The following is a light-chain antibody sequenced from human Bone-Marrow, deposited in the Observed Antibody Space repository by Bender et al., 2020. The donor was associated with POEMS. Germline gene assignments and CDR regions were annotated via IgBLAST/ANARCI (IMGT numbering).Light chain of an antibody. CDR3: QVWDSSTAEVV. Sequence: SYELTQPLSVSVALGQTARITCGGNNIGSKNVHWYQQKPGQAPVLVIYRDSNRPSGIPERCSGSNSGNTATLTLSRAQAGDEADYYCQVWDSSTAEVVFGGGTKLTVL. J-gene: IGLJ2*01. CDR1: NIGSKN. V-gene: IGLV3-9*01. CDR2: RDS.